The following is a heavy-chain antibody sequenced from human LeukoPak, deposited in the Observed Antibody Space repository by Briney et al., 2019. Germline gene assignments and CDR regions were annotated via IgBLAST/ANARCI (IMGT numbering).Heavy chain of an antibody. Sequence: GGSLRLSCAASGFTFRSYAMSWVRQVPGKGLEWVASISSSSLYIYYADPVKGRFTISRDNAKNSLYLQMNNLRAEDTAVYSCVRQVGEGLVEAFDIWGQGRMVTVSS. J-gene: IGHJ3*02. CDR1: GFTFRSYA. V-gene: IGHV3-21*01. D-gene: IGHD2-8*02. CDR2: ISSSSLYI. CDR3: VRQVGEGLVEAFDI.